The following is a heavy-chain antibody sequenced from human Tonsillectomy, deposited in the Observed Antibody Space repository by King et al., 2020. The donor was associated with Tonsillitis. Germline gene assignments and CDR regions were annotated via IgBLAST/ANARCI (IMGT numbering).Heavy chain of an antibody. CDR2: ISCDGSNE. J-gene: IGHJ5*02. CDR1: GFTFSSYG. Sequence: QLVQSGGGVVQPGRSLRLSCAASGFTFSSYGMHWVRQAPGKGLEWVAFISCDGSNEYYADSVNGRLTISRDNSKNTLYLQMNSLRPEDTAVYYCAKAGEISIFGVHKNWFDPWGQGTLVTVSS. V-gene: IGHV3-30*18. D-gene: IGHD3-3*01. CDR3: AKAGEISIFGVHKNWFDP.